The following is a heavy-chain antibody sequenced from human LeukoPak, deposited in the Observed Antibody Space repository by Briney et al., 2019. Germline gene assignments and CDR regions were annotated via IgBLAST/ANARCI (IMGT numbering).Heavy chain of an antibody. CDR2: IYYSVTT. V-gene: IGHV4-39*07. CDR3: FRGGVRGSAVY. D-gene: IGHD3-10*01. CDR1: GGSISTSSYY. J-gene: IGHJ4*02. Sequence: PSETLSLTCAVSGGSISTSSYYWGWIRQPPGRGLEWIGSIYYSVTTYYNPSLRSRVTISVDTSKNQFSLRMNSMTAADTAVYVCFRGGVRGSAVYWGQGALVTVSS.